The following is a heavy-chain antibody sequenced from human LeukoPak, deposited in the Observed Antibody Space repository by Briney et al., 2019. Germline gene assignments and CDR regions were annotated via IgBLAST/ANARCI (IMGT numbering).Heavy chain of an antibody. CDR3: ARGYDILTGYYSDY. Sequence: GGSLRLSCAASGFTFSSYWMSWVRQAPGKGLEWVANIKQDGSEKYYVDSVKGRFTISRDNAKNSLYLQMNSLRAEDTAVYYCARGYDILTGYYSDYWGQGTLVTVSS. D-gene: IGHD3-9*01. V-gene: IGHV3-7*04. CDR2: IKQDGSEK. CDR1: GFTFSSYW. J-gene: IGHJ4*02.